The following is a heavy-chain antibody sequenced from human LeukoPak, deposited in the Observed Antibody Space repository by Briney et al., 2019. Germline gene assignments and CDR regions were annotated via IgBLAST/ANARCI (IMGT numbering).Heavy chain of an antibody. CDR3: ATRKLGNDY. J-gene: IGHJ4*02. V-gene: IGHV4-59*02. Sequence: PSETLSLTCTVSGGSVSDYYWSWIRQSPGKGLEWIGCIYYTGTSYNPSLKSRVTISADTSKNQFSLNLSSVTAADTAVYYCATRKLGNDYWGQGTLVTVSS. CDR2: IYYTGT. CDR1: GGSVSDYY. D-gene: IGHD7-27*01.